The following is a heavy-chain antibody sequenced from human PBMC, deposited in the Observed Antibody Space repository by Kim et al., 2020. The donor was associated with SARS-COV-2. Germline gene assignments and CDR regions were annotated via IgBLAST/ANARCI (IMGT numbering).Heavy chain of an antibody. J-gene: IGHJ4*02. CDR3: MSREESYHSWTTWDD. Sequence: GGSLRLSCAASGFTFRNAWMSWVRQAPGRGLEWVGRIRSKPDGGTADYADPVRGRFSISRDDSRSTLFLQMNSLKTEDTGVYYCMSREESYHSWTTWDDWGQGTLVTVSS. CDR1: GFTFRNAW. V-gene: IGHV3-15*01. D-gene: IGHD1-26*01. CDR2: IRSKPDGGTA.